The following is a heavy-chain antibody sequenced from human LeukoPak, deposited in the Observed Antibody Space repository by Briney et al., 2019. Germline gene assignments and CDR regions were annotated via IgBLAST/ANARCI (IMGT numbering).Heavy chain of an antibody. J-gene: IGHJ4*02. CDR3: AKEGQSHSGSYYFDY. D-gene: IGHD1-26*01. V-gene: IGHV3-48*01. CDR1: GFTFSRFS. CDR2: ISTSSGTI. Sequence: GGSLRLSCAASGFTFSRFSMNWVRQAPGKGLEWVSYISTSSGTIYYADSVEGRFTISRDNSKNTLYLQMNSLRAEDTAVYYCAKEGQSHSGSYYFDYWGQGTLVTVSS.